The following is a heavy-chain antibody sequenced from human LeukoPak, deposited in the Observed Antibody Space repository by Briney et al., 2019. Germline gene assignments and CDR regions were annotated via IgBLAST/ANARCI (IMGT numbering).Heavy chain of an antibody. D-gene: IGHD2-21*02. Sequence: GASVKVSCKASGYTFTSYAMHWVRQAPGQRLEWMGWINAGNGNTKYSQKFQGRVTMTRDTSTSTVYMELSSLRSEDTAVYYCAREPPLCGGDCYDFDYWGQGTLVTVSS. CDR2: INAGNGNT. V-gene: IGHV1-3*01. J-gene: IGHJ4*02. CDR3: AREPPLCGGDCYDFDY. CDR1: GYTFTSYA.